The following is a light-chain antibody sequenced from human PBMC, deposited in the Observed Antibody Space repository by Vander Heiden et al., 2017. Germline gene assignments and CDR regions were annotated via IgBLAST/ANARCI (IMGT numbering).Light chain of an antibody. J-gene: IGLJ2*01. Sequence: QSALTQPPSASWSPGQPVTISCTGTSSDVGTYNYVSWYQQHPGKAPTLMIYEVSTRPSGVPDRFSGSKSGNTASLTVSGLQAEDEADYYCSSYAGSNNLVFGGRTKLTVL. CDR2: EVS. CDR3: SSYAGSNNLV. V-gene: IGLV2-8*01. CDR1: SSDVGTYNY.